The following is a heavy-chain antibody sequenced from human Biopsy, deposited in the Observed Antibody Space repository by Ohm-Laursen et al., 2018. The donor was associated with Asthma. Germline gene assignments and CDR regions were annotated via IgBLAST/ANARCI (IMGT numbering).Heavy chain of an antibody. D-gene: IGHD3-22*01. CDR2: SSWNSATI. CDR3: AKVRSDWVITESFDY. V-gene: IGHV3-9*01. CDR1: GFKFDEYN. Sequence: SLRLSCAASGFKFDEYNMHGDRQAPGKGREGVAGSSWNSATIGYADSVEGRFTISRDNAKNSVFLHMDSLRPEDTAFYYCAKVRSDWVITESFDYWGQGVLVTVSS. J-gene: IGHJ4*02.